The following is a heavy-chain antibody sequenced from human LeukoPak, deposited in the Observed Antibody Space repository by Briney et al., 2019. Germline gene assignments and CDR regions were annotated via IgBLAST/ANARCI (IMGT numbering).Heavy chain of an antibody. CDR2: FTYTGNT. CDR1: GGSISSSGYY. J-gene: IGHJ4*02. Sequence: SETLSLTCAASGGSISSSGYYWGWIRQPPGKGLEWIGSFTYTGNTYYNPSLKSRVTISVDTSKNQFSLKLRSVTAADTAVYCCARLEMATINFDYWGQGTLVTVSS. D-gene: IGHD5-24*01. CDR3: ARLEMATINFDY. V-gene: IGHV4-39*01.